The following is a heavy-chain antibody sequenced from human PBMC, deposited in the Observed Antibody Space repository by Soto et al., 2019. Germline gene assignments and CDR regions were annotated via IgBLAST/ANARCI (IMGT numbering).Heavy chain of an antibody. CDR1: GFTFSSYS. D-gene: IGHD6-19*01. CDR2: ISSSSSTI. J-gene: IGHJ2*01. V-gene: IGHV3-48*02. CDR3: ASGSQYSSGWYNWYFDL. Sequence: EVRLVESGGGLVQPGGSLRLSCAASGFTFSSYSMNWVRQAPGKGLEWVSYISSSSSTIYYADSVKGRFTISRDNAKNSLYLQMNSLRDEDTAVYYCASGSQYSSGWYNWYFDLWGRGTLVTVSS.